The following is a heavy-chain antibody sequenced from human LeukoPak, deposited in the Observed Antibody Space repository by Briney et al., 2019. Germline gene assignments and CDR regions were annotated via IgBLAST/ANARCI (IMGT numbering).Heavy chain of an antibody. D-gene: IGHD3-22*01. CDR2: IYYSGST. V-gene: IGHV4-39*01. CDR3: ARPYPYYYDSSGYPEGDAFDI. Sequence: SETLSLTCSVSGGSISGRRYYWGWIRQPPGKGLEWIGSIYYSGSTYYNPSLKSRVTISVDTSKNQFSLKLSSVTAADTAVYYCARPYPYYYDSSGYPEGDAFDIWGQGTMVTVSS. J-gene: IGHJ3*02. CDR1: GGSISGRRYY.